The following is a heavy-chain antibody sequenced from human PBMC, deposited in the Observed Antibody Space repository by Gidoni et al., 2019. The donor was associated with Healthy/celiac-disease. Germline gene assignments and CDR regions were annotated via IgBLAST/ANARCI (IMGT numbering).Heavy chain of an antibody. CDR1: GFTFSNAW. Sequence: EVQLVESGGGLVKPGGSLRLSCAASGFTFSNAWMSWVRQAPGKGLEWVGRITSKTDGGTTDYASPVKGRFTISRDDSKNTLYLQMNSLKTEDTAVYYCTTDLVPAALRVVDYWGQGTLVTVSS. CDR3: TTDLVPAALRVVDY. V-gene: IGHV3-15*01. D-gene: IGHD2-2*01. CDR2: ITSKTDGGTT. J-gene: IGHJ4*02.